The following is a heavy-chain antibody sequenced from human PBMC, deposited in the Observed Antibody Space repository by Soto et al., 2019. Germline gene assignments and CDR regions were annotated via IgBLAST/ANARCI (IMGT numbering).Heavy chain of an antibody. J-gene: IGHJ6*04. D-gene: IGHD2-21*02. Sequence: QVQLVQSGAEVKKPGSSVRVSCRSSGDTFSSYIVIGLRLAPGRGLEWMGRVIPALTATDYAQNFRGRVTISGDSYADTVDTDLNSVRSDDTAIYYGARRCNFGYDCDAKHYFVIDVWGKG. CDR2: VIPALTAT. CDR3: ARRCNFGYDCDAKHYFVIDV. CDR1: GDTFSSYI. V-gene: IGHV1-69*08.